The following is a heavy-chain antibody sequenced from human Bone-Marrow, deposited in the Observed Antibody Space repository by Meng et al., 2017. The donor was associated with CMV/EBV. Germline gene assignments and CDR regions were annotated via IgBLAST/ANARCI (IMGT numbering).Heavy chain of an antibody. D-gene: IGHD3-22*01. CDR3: AAHHVTDDSSGYQDY. V-gene: IGHV1-58*01. J-gene: IGHJ4*02. Sequence: SVKVSCKASGFTFTSSAVQWVRQARGQRLEWIGWIVVGSGNTNYAQKFQERVTITRDMSTSTAYMELSSLRSEDTAVYYCAAHHVTDDSSGYQDYWGQGTLVTVSS. CDR2: IVVGSGNT. CDR1: GFTFTSSA.